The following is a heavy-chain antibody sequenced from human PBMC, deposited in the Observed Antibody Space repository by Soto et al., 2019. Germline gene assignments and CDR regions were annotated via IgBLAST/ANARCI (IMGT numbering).Heavy chain of an antibody. V-gene: IGHV4-39*01. CDR1: GGSISSSSYY. D-gene: IGHD4-17*01. CDR3: ARHLPASYGDSANWFDP. CDR2: IYYSGST. Sequence: SETLSLTCTVSGGSISSSSYYWGWIRQPPGKGLEWIGSIYYSGSTYYNPSLKSRVTISVDTSKNQFSLKLSSVTAADTAVYYCARHLPASYGDSANWFDPWGQGTLVTVSS. J-gene: IGHJ5*02.